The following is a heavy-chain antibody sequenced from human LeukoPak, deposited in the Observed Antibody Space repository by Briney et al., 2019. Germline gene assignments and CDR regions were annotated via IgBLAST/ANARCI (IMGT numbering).Heavy chain of an antibody. CDR1: GGSFSGYY. J-gene: IGHJ5*02. Sequence: SETLSLTCAVYGGSFSGYYWSWIRQPPGKGLEWIGEINHSGSTNYNPSLKSRVTISVDTSKNQFSPKLSSVTAADTAVYYCARDSSSGGSCFDPWGQGTLVTVSS. CDR3: ARDSSSGGSCFDP. D-gene: IGHD6-13*01. V-gene: IGHV4-34*01. CDR2: INHSGST.